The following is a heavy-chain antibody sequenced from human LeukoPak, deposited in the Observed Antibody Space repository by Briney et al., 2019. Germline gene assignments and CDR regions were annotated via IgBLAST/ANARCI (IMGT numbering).Heavy chain of an antibody. D-gene: IGHD2-2*01. CDR2: ISSSSSYI. CDR1: GFTFSSYS. CDR3: ARGGSTSSHFDY. Sequence: GGSLRLSCAASGFTFSSYSMNWVRQVPGKGLEWVSSISSSSSYIYYADSVKGRFTISRDNAKNSLYLQMNSLRAEDTAVYYCARGGSTSSHFDYWGQGTLVTVSS. J-gene: IGHJ4*02. V-gene: IGHV3-21*01.